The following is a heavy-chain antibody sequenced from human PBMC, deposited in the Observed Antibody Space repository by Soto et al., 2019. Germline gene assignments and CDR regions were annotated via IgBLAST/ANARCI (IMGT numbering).Heavy chain of an antibody. CDR2: IKSKTEGGTT. J-gene: IGHJ4*02. CDR1: GFTFSNAW. D-gene: IGHD3-22*01. CDR3: TTCLILGYYYDRSGYFGGAIDY. V-gene: IGHV3-15*01. Sequence: GGSLRLSCAASGFTFSNAWMSWVRQAPGKGREWVGRIKSKTEGGTTDYAAPVKGRFTISRDDSKNTLYLQMKSLKTEDTAVYYCTTCLILGYYYDRSGYFGGAIDYRGQGTLVTVS.